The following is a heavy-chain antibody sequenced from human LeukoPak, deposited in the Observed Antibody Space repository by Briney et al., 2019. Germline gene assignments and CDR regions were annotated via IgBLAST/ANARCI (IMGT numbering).Heavy chain of an antibody. J-gene: IGHJ4*02. CDR3: ARDVEAWFGELLIPY. CDR2: IYYSGST. D-gene: IGHD3-10*01. CDR1: GGSISSSSYY. Sequence: SETLSLTCTVSGGSISSSSYYWGWIRQPPGKGLEWIGSIYYSGSTYYNPSPKSRVTISVDTSKNQFSLKLSSVTAADTAVYYCARDVEAWFGELLIPYWGQGTLVTVSS. V-gene: IGHV4-39*07.